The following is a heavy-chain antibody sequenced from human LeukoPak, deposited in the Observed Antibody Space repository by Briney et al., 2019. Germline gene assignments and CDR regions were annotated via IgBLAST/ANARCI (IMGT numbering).Heavy chain of an antibody. D-gene: IGHD3-9*01. CDR1: GGTFSSYA. V-gene: IGHV1-69*04. J-gene: IGHJ5*02. Sequence: SVKVSCKASGGTFSSYAISWVRQAPGQGLEWMGRIIPILGIANYAQKFQGRVTITADKSTSTAYMELSSLGSEDTAVYYCATDILTGFRFDPWGQGTLVTVSS. CDR3: ATDILTGFRFDP. CDR2: IIPILGIA.